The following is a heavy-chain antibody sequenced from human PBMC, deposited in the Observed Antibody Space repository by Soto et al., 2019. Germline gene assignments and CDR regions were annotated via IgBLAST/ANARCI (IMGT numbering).Heavy chain of an antibody. D-gene: IGHD3-10*01. Sequence: EVQLVESGGGLVKPGGPLRLSCETSGFTFSNYIMNWVGQAPGKGLEWVASISSRNTYIYYAASVRGRFTISRDNAKNSLYLQIDNLRVEDTATYYCARDILDGGSYPDYWGQGTLVTVSS. V-gene: IGHV3-21*02. CDR2: ISSRNTYI. CDR1: GFTFSNYI. J-gene: IGHJ4*02. CDR3: ARDILDGGSYPDY.